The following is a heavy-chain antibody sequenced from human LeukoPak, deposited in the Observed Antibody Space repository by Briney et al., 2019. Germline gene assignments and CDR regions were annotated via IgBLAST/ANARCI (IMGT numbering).Heavy chain of an antibody. V-gene: IGHV3-53*01. CDR3: AGAIYGDYVGAFDI. D-gene: IGHD4-17*01. CDR2: IYSGGST. CDR1: GFTVSSNY. J-gene: IGHJ3*02. Sequence: PGGSLRLPCAASGFTVSSNYMSWVRQAPGKGLEWVSVIYSGGSTYYADSVKGRFTISRDNSKNTLYLQMNSLRAEDTAVYYCAGAIYGDYVGAFDIWGQGTMVTVSS.